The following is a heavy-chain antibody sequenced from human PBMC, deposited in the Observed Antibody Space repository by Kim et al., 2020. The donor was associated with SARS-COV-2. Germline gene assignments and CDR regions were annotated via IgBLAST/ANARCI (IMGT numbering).Heavy chain of an antibody. CDR1: GLTFSKHS. CDR3: ANCAGTSDFYGPLGY. D-gene: IGHD2-21*02. J-gene: IGHJ1*01. Sequence: GGSLRLSCAASGLTFSKHSMNWVRQAPGKGLESVAVISSDGSNKYYADSVKGRFTISRDNSKNTMYLQMNSLRADDTAVYYCANCAGTSDFYGPLGYWGQGTLVTVSS. V-gene: IGHV3-30-3*01. CDR2: ISSDGSNK.